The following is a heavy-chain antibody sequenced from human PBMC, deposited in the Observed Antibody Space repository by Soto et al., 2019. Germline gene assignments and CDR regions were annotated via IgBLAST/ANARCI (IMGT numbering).Heavy chain of an antibody. D-gene: IGHD3-3*01. CDR2: ISAYNGNT. V-gene: IGHV1-18*01. J-gene: IGHJ5*02. Sequence: PEASVKVSCKASGYTFTSYGISWVRQAPGQGLEWMGWISAYNGNTNYAQKPQGRVTMTTDTSTSTAYMELRSLRSDDTAVYYCAREGSVSDFWSGYYTVNWFDPWGQGTLVTVSS. CDR1: GYTFTSYG. CDR3: AREGSVSDFWSGYYTVNWFDP.